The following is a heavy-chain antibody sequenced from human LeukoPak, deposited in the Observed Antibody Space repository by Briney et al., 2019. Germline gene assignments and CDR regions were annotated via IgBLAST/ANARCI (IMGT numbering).Heavy chain of an antibody. CDR3: ARESGPTVNAFDI. D-gene: IGHD4-17*01. CDR2: IYYSGGT. CDR1: GGSISSYY. Sequence: PSETLSLTCTVSGGSISSYYWSWIRQPPGKGLEWIGYIYYSGGTNYNPSLKSRVTISVDTSKNQFSLKLSSVTAADTAVYYCARESGPTVNAFDIWGQGTMVTVSS. V-gene: IGHV4-59*01. J-gene: IGHJ3*02.